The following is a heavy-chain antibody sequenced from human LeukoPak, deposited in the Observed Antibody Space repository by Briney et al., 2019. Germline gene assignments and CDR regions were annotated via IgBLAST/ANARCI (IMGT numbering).Heavy chain of an antibody. V-gene: IGHV1-18*01. D-gene: IGHD3-3*01. CDR1: GYTFTSYG. J-gene: IGHJ6*02. Sequence: ASVKVSCKASGYTFTSYGISWVRQAPGQGLEWMGWISAYNGNTNYAQKLQGRVTMTTDTSTSTAYMELRSLRSDDTAVHYCARNYDFWSGYLNHYYGMDVWGQGTTVTVSS. CDR3: ARNYDFWSGYLNHYYGMDV. CDR2: ISAYNGNT.